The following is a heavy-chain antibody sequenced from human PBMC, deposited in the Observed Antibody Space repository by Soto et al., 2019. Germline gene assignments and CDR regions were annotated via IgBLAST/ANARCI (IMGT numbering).Heavy chain of an antibody. CDR1: GYTFTSYY. V-gene: IGHV1-46*03. Sequence: ASVKVSCKASGYTFTSYYMHWVRQAPGQGLEWKGKINPSGGSTSYAQKFQGRVTMTRDTSTSTVYMELSSLRSEDTAVYYCARSSRDHLWFGELLPADYYYYGMDVWGQGTTVTVSS. D-gene: IGHD3-10*01. J-gene: IGHJ6*02. CDR2: INPSGGST. CDR3: ARSSRDHLWFGELLPADYYYYGMDV.